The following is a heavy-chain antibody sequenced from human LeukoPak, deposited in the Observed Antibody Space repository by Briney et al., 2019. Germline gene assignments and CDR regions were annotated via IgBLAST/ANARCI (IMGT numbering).Heavy chain of an antibody. D-gene: IGHD2-8*01. J-gene: IGHJ4*02. CDR1: GDSISSYY. CDR2: IYNSETT. V-gene: IGHV4-59*01. CDR3: ARGKWPDFDY. Sequence: SETLSLTCTVSGDSISSYYWSWIRQPPGKGLEWIGYIYNSETTNYNPSLESRVTISEDTSKNQFSLMLTSVTAADTAVYYCARGKWPDFDYWGLGTLVTVSS.